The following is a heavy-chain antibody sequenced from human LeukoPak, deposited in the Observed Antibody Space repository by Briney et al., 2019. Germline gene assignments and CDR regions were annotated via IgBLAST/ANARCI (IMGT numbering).Heavy chain of an antibody. CDR3: ARGSLVGARGDYYYYMDV. CDR1: GGTFSSYA. D-gene: IGHD1-26*01. CDR2: IIPIFGTA. V-gene: IGHV1-69*06. Sequence: ASVKVSCKASGGTFSSYAISWVRQAPGQGLEWMGGIIPIFGTANYAQKFQGRVTITADKSTSTAYVELSSLRSEDTAVYYCARGSLVGARGDYYYYMDVWGKGTTVTISS. J-gene: IGHJ6*03.